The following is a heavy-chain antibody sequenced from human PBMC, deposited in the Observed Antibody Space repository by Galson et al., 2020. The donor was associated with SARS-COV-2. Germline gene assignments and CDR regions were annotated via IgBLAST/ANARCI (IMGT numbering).Heavy chain of an antibody. V-gene: IGHV4-59*08. D-gene: IGHD4-17*01. CDR2: VYHTGTIGST. Sequence: SETLSLTCTVSGGSISRYYWSWIRQPPGKTLEWIGYVYHTGTIGSTHYNPSLKSRLTISEDTTKNQFSLKLSSVTAADTAVYYCAGQLETSVTSFDSWGQGALVTVSS. J-gene: IGHJ4*02. CDR1: GGSISRYY. CDR3: AGQLETSVTSFDS.